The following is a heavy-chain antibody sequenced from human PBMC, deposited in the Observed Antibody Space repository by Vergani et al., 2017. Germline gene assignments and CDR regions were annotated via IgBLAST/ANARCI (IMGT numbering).Heavy chain of an antibody. CDR3: ASGGHGSENGGALQL. D-gene: IGHD3-10*01. Sequence: EKQLVQSGSETKKPGESLKISCQAFGYIFSNFWIGWVRQRPGRGLEWVGIIYPGDSEVKSNPTFRGQVIFSVDTSDNTAYLQWRSLQASDTATYFCASGGHGSENGGALQLWGQGTNITVSS. V-gene: IGHV5-51*01. J-gene: IGHJ3*01. CDR1: GYIFSNFW. CDR2: IYPGDSEV.